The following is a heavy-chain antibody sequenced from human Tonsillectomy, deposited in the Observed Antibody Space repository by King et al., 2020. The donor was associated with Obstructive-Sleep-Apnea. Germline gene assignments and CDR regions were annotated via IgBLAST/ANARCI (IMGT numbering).Heavy chain of an antibody. D-gene: IGHD5-12*01. V-gene: IGHV3-30*04. CDR1: GFTFSNYA. CDR3: ARGYSGYDWKQYYFDY. J-gene: IGHJ4*02. CDR2: ISYDGSNK. Sequence: HVQLVESGGGVFKPGRSLRLSCAASGFTFSNYAMHWVRQPPGKGLEWVAVISYDGSNKYYAYSVNGRFTISRDNSKNTLYLQMNSLRAEDTAVYYCARGYSGYDWKQYYFDYWGQGTLVTVSS.